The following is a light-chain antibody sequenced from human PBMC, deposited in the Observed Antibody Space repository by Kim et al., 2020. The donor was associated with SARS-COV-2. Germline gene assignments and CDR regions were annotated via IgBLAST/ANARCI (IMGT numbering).Light chain of an antibody. CDR2: QDN. CDR1: KLGAKY. V-gene: IGLV3-1*01. J-gene: IGLJ3*02. Sequence: SYELTQPPSVSVSPGQTASITCSGNKLGAKYACWYQQKPGQSPVLAIYQDNKRPSGIPERFSGSNSGNTATLTISGTQAMDEADYYCQAWDSSTVVFGGGTKLTVL. CDR3: QAWDSSTVV.